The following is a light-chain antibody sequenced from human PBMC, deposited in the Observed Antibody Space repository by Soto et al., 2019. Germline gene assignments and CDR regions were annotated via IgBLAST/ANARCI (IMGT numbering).Light chain of an antibody. CDR2: WAS. CDR1: QSVFYSSNNKNC. Sequence: DIVMTQSPDSLAVSLGERATINCKSSQSVFYSSNNKNCLAWFQQKPGQPPKLLIYWASTRESGVPDRFSGSGSGTDFTLTISSLQADDVAVYYCQQYYSTPPTFGGGTKVEIQ. V-gene: IGKV4-1*01. CDR3: QQYYSTPPT. J-gene: IGKJ4*01.